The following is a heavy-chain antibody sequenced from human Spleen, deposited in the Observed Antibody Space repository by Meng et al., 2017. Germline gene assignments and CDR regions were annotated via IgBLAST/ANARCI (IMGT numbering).Heavy chain of an antibody. CDR2: IGHSGFT. J-gene: IGHJ4*02. D-gene: IGHD6-19*01. V-gene: IGHV4-39*07. CDR1: GGSISTSGYY. Sequence: QPQLQESGPGLVRPSEALSLHCSVSGGSISTSGYYWGWIRQPPGKGLEWIGSIGHSGFTYYTPSLKSRVTISVDTSTNQFSLRLNSVTAADTAVYYCARGMWIAVAGTAKIDYWGQGTLVTVSS. CDR3: ARGMWIAVAGTAKIDY.